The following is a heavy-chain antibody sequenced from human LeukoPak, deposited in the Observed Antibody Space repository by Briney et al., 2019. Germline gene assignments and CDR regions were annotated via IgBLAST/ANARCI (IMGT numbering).Heavy chain of an antibody. CDR2: IYHSGST. D-gene: IGHD3-22*01. J-gene: IGHJ5*02. CDR3: ARDLYDSSGYYYENWFDP. Sequence: KTSETLSLTCTVSGYFISSGYYWGWIRQPPGKGLEWIGSIYHSGSTYYNPSLKSRVTISVDTSKNQFSLKLSSVTAADTAVYYCARDLYDSSGYYYENWFDPWGQGTLVTVSS. V-gene: IGHV4-38-2*02. CDR1: GYFISSGYY.